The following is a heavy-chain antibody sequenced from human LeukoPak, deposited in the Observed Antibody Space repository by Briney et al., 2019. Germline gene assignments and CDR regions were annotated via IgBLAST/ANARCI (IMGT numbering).Heavy chain of an antibody. CDR1: GYTFTGYY. CDR2: INPNSGGT. V-gene: IGHV1-2*02. J-gene: IGHJ3*02. CDR3: ALIVVVPAAIRSDAFDI. D-gene: IGHD2-2*02. Sequence: ASVKVSCKASGYTFTGYYMHWVRQAPGQGLEWMGWINPNSGGTNYAQKFQGRVTMTRDTSISTAYMELSRLRSDDTAVYYCALIVVVPAAIRSDAFDIWGQGTMVTVSS.